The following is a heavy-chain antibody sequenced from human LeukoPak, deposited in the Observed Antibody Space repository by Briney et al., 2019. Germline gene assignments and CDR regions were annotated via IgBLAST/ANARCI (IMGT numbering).Heavy chain of an antibody. J-gene: IGHJ4*02. CDR3: ARARVGSYYFDY. CDR2: IYSSGST. D-gene: IGHD1-26*01. Sequence: GGSLRLSCAASGFTVSSNHMSWVRQAPGKGLEWVSVIYSSGSTYYADSVKGRFTISRDNSKNTLYLRMNSLRAEDTAVYYCARARVGSYYFDYWGQGTLVTVSS. CDR1: GFTVSSNH. V-gene: IGHV3-66*01.